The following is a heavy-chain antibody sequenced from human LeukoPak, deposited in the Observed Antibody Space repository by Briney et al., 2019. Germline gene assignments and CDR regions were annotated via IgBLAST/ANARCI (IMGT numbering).Heavy chain of an antibody. CDR1: GYTFTGYY. Sequence: ASVRISGKASGYTFTGYYTHWVRQAPGQGLEWMGWINNKNGGTNYAQKFQGRVTMTRDSSSSIAYMELNGLRSDDTAVYYCARSSGKSRFDYWGQGTLVTVSS. CDR2: INNKNGGT. J-gene: IGHJ4*01. CDR3: ARSSGKSRFDY. D-gene: IGHD6-25*01. V-gene: IGHV1-2*02.